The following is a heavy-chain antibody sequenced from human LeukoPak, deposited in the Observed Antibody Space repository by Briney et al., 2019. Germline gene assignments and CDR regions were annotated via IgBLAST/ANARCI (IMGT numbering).Heavy chain of an antibody. D-gene: IGHD6-19*01. Sequence: SETLSLTCTVSGGSISSGGYYWSWIRQHPGKGLEWIGYIYYSGSTYYNPSLKSRVTISVDTSKNQFSLKLSSVTAADTAVYYCARHQAVAGTLYYYYGMDVWGQGTTVTVSS. J-gene: IGHJ6*02. CDR1: GGSISSGGYY. CDR2: IYYSGST. V-gene: IGHV4-31*03. CDR3: ARHQAVAGTLYYYYGMDV.